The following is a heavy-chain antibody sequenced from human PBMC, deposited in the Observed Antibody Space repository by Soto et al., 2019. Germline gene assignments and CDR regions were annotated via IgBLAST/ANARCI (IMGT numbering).Heavy chain of an antibody. CDR1: GFTFTTFG. V-gene: IGHV3-48*02. CDR2: ITSNGDTT. Sequence: GGSLRLSCAASGFTFTTFGMNWVRLAPGKGLEWVSFITSNGDTTYYADSVKGRFTISRDTAKNSVYLQLNSLRDEDTAVYYCARDGYPRLDYWGRGTLVTVSS. J-gene: IGHJ4*02. D-gene: IGHD5-12*01. CDR3: ARDGYPRLDY.